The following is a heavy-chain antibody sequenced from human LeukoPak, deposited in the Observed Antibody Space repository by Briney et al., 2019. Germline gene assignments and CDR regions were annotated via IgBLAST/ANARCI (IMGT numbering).Heavy chain of an antibody. CDR3: ARSGSSYDGSQSWFDY. D-gene: IGHD3-22*01. Sequence: GGSLRLSCAASGFTFSSYSMNWVRQAPGKGLEWISYISSGSSTIYYADSVKGRFTISRDNAKNSLYLHLGSLRAEDTAVYYCARSGSSYDGSQSWFDYWGQGTLVTVSS. CDR1: GFTFSSYS. J-gene: IGHJ4*02. CDR2: ISSGSSTI. V-gene: IGHV3-48*01.